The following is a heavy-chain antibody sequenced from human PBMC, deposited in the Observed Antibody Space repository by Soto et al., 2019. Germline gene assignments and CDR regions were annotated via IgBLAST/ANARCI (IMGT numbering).Heavy chain of an antibody. CDR2: ISSDGSNK. CDR1: GFTFRNYV. J-gene: IGHJ4*02. Sequence: QVQLVESGGGVVQPGRSLSLSCAASGFTFRNYVMHWVRQAPGKGLEWVAVISSDGSNKYYADSVKGRFTISRDNSKNTLYLQMNSLRIEDTAVYYCTKDRATHRNYWGQGTLVTVS. D-gene: IGHD5-12*01. CDR3: TKDRATHRNY. V-gene: IGHV3-30*18.